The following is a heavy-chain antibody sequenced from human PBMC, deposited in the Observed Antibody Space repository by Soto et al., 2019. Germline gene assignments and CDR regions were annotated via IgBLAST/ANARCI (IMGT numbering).Heavy chain of an antibody. CDR2: IDPNGGRP. J-gene: IGHJ4*02. D-gene: IGHD6-6*01. CDR1: GYRVSQFY. CDR3: ARGPGKIARGYFDI. V-gene: IGHV1-46*01. Sequence: QVQLVQSVAEVRRPGTSVNVSCKASGYRVSQFYIDWLRQVPGQGLQWMGIIDPNGGRPIYAQIFKDRVSMTTDSSTETFFLQLNSLRSDDTAVYYCARGPGKIARGYFDIWGRGTLVTVSS.